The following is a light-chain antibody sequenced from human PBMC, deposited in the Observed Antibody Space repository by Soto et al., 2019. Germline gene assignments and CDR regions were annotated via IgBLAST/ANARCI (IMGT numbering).Light chain of an antibody. CDR2: EVS. CDR3: SSSTSSTTLV. Sequence: QSALTQPASVSGSPGQSITISCTGTSSDIGGSNYVSWYQQHPGKAPKLMISEVSNRPSGVSNRFSGSKSGNTASLTISGLQAEDEADYYCSSSTSSTTLVFGGGTKVTAL. CDR1: SSDIGGSNY. J-gene: IGLJ2*01. V-gene: IGLV2-14*01.